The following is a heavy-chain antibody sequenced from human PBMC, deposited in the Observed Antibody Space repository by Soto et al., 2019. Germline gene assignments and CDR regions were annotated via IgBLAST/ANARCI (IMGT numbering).Heavy chain of an antibody. J-gene: IGHJ4*02. CDR1: GGTFSGYV. Sequence: QLVQSGSEVKKPGSSVKVSCQASGGTFSGYVVTWVRQAPGQGLEWMGEFVPLFGTTNYAQRFSGRITITAEESTSTASMELRTLRSDDTAVYYCATHGLGVSSPPYFANWGQGTLVTVSS. CDR2: FVPLFGTT. V-gene: IGHV1-69*01. D-gene: IGHD3-16*01. CDR3: ATHGLGVSSPPYFAN.